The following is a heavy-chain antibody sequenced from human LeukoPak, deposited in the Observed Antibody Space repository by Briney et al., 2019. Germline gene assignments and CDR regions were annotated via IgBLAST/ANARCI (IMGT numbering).Heavy chain of an antibody. CDR3: ARRYFDY. Sequence: GGSLRLSCEASGFTFISYWMSWVRQAPGKGLEWVANIKQDGSEKYYVDSVKGRFTISRDNAKNSLYLQMNSLRAEDTAVYYCARRYFDYWGQGTLVTVSS. J-gene: IGHJ4*02. CDR2: IKQDGSEK. V-gene: IGHV3-7*03. CDR1: GFTFISYW.